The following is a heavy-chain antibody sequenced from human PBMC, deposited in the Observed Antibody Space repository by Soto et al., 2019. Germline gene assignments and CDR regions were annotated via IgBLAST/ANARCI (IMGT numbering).Heavy chain of an antibody. J-gene: IGHJ6*02. CDR3: AKDHRGSYYYDSSGYPYYYYGMDV. CDR1: GFTFSSYG. V-gene: IGHV3-30*18. D-gene: IGHD3-22*01. Sequence: QVQLVESGGGVVQPGRSLRLSCAASGFTFSSYGMHWVRQAPGKGLEWVAVISYDGSNKYYADSVKGRFTISRDNSKKTLYLQMNSLRAEDTAVYYCAKDHRGSYYYDSSGYPYYYYGMDVWGQGTTVTVSS. CDR2: ISYDGSNK.